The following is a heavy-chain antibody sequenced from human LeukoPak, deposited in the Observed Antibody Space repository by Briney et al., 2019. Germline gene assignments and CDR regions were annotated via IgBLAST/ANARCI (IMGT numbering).Heavy chain of an antibody. Sequence: SQTPCLTCTVSGGSISSGGYYWTWIRQHPGKGLEWIGYVFYSGTTYYSPSLNSKVTMSVDTSKNQFSLKLSSVTAADTAVYYCASLWPFYSDSSAYYFEHWGQGTMVTVSS. CDR1: GGSISSGGYY. V-gene: IGHV4-31*01. CDR2: VFYSGTT. J-gene: IGHJ1*01. D-gene: IGHD3-22*01. CDR3: ASLWPFYSDSSAYYFEH.